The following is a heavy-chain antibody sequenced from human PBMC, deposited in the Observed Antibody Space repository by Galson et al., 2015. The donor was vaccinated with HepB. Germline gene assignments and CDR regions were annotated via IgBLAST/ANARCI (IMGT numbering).Heavy chain of an antibody. CDR1: GGTFSSYT. Sequence: SVKVSCKASGGTFSSYTTSWVRQAPGQGLEWMGRIIPILGIANYAQKFQGRVTITADKSTSTAYMELSSLRSEDTAVYYCARDVGYSSGWYVNYWGQGTLVTVSS. CDR2: IIPILGIA. J-gene: IGHJ4*02. V-gene: IGHV1-69*04. D-gene: IGHD6-19*01. CDR3: ARDVGYSSGWYVNY.